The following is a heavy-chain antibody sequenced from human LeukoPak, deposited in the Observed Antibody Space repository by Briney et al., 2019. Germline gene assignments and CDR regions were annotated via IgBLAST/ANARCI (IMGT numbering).Heavy chain of an antibody. CDR2: IKQDGSEK. CDR1: GFTFSSYW. J-gene: IGHJ5*02. Sequence: GGSLRLSCAASGFTFSSYWMSWVRQAPGKGLEWVANIKQDGSEKYYVDSVKGRFTISRDNAKNSLYLQMNSLRAEDTAVYYCARDHVAGGSGSYYHSPWGQGTLVTASS. D-gene: IGHD3-10*01. CDR3: ARDHVAGGSGSYYHSP. V-gene: IGHV3-7*03.